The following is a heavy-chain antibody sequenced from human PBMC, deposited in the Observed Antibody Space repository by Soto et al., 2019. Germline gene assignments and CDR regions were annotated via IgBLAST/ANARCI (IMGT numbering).Heavy chain of an antibody. CDR2: INSDGSST. D-gene: IGHD2-2*01. V-gene: IGHV3-74*01. J-gene: IGHJ6*02. Sequence: PGGSLRLSCAASGFTFSSYWMHWVRQAPGKGLVWVSRINSDGSSTSYADSVKGRFTISRDNAKNTLYLQMNSLRAEDTAVYYCAKATSTSWSRGDYYYGMDVWGQGTTVTVSS. CDR3: AKATSTSWSRGDYYYGMDV. CDR1: GFTFSSYW.